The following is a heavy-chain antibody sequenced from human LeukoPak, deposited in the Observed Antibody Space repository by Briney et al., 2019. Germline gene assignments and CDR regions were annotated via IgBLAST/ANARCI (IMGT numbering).Heavy chain of an antibody. D-gene: IGHD1-7*01. Sequence: ASVKVSCKASGYTFTSYDINWVRQATGQGLEWMGIINPSGGGTSYAQKFQGRVTMTRDTSTSTVYMELSSLRSEDTAVYYCARDGTRGAELNAFDIWGQGTMVTVSS. J-gene: IGHJ3*02. CDR3: ARDGTRGAELNAFDI. CDR2: INPSGGGT. CDR1: GYTFTSYD. V-gene: IGHV1-46*01.